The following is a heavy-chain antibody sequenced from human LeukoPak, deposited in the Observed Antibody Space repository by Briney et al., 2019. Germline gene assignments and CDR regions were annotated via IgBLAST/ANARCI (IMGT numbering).Heavy chain of an antibody. Sequence: SETLSPTCSVSGSSISSHYWSWIRQPPGKGLEWIGYIYYSGSTNYNPSLKSRVTISVDTSKNQFSLKLSSVTAADTAVYYCARYVVSSFDYWGQGTLVTVSS. V-gene: IGHV4-59*11. D-gene: IGHD2-21*01. CDR2: IYYSGST. J-gene: IGHJ4*02. CDR1: GSSISSHY. CDR3: ARYVVSSFDY.